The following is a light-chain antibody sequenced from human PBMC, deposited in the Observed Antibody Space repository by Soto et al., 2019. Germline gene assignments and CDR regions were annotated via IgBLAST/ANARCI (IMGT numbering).Light chain of an antibody. Sequence: QLVLTQSPSASASLGASVKLTCTLSSGHSSYDIAWHQQQPEKGPRYLMKLKSDGSHRKGDGIPDRFSGSSSGAERYLTISSLQSEDEADYYCQTWGTGIRVFGGGTQLTVL. CDR1: SGHSSYD. CDR3: QTWGTGIRV. V-gene: IGLV4-69*01. J-gene: IGLJ2*01. CDR2: LKSDGSH.